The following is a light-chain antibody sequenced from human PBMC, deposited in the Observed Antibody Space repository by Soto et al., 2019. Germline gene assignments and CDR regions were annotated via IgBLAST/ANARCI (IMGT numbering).Light chain of an antibody. V-gene: IGLV1-51*02. Sequence: QSVLTQPPSVSAAPRQKVTISCSGSSSNIGSDFVSWYQQLPGTAPQLLIYENNKRPSGIPDRFSGSKSATSATLGITGLQTGDEADYYCAAWDTSLSGGVFGGGTKVTVL. J-gene: IGLJ3*02. CDR2: ENN. CDR1: SSNIGSDF. CDR3: AAWDTSLSGGV.